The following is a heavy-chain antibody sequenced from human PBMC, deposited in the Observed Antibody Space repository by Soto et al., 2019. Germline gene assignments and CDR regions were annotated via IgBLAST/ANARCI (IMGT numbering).Heavy chain of an antibody. J-gene: IGHJ4*02. CDR3: ASDSGPTGAFEY. V-gene: IGHV1-46*01. CDR2: ITPSGGST. Sequence: ASVKVSSKASGYSLTYLSLHSLRHSPGQALEWMGRITPSGGSTSCAQKFQGRVTMTRDTSTSTVYMELSSLRSADTAVYSCASDSGPTGAFEYWGQGTLVT. D-gene: IGHD1-1*01. CDR1: GYSLTYLS.